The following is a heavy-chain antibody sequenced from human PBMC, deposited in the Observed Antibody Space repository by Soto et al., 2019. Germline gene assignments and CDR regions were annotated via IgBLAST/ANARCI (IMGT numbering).Heavy chain of an antibody. D-gene: IGHD3-10*01. CDR1: GGTFSSYT. V-gene: IGHV1-69*08. CDR2: IIPILGIA. CDR3: ARDRRVRGVITPLDY. J-gene: IGHJ4*02. Sequence: QVQLVQSGAEVKKPGSSVKVSCKASGGTFSSYTISWVRQAPGQGLEWMGRIIPILGIANYAQKFQGRVTITADKSTSTAYMELSSLRSEDTAVYYCARDRRVRGVITPLDYWGQGTLVTVSS.